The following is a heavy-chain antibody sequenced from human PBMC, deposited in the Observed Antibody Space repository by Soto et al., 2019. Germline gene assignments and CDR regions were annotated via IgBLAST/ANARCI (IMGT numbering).Heavy chain of an antibody. CDR3: ARDEPYYYASRMDV. CDR2: LHSGGDT. D-gene: IGHD3-10*01. CDR1: GIPVSSNY. Sequence: EVQLGESGGGLVQPGGSLRLSCVASGIPVSSNYMTWVRQAPGKGLEWVSVLHSGGDTYYANTVKGRFTISRHDSTNTLYLQMNSLTPEDTAVYYCARDEPYYYASRMDVWGQGTTVTVSS. V-gene: IGHV3-53*04. J-gene: IGHJ6*02.